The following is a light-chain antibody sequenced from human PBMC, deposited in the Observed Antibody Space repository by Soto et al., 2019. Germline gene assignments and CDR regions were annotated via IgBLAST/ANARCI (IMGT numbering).Light chain of an antibody. J-gene: IGLJ1*01. Sequence: QSALTQPASVSGSPGQSITISCSXTSXDVGTYNLVSWYQQYPGKAPRLMIYEVTKRPSGVSNRFSGSKSGNTASLTISGLQPEDEADYYCCSYAGSSSSIFGTGTKLTVL. CDR3: CSYAGSSSSI. CDR1: SXDVGTYNL. V-gene: IGLV2-23*02. CDR2: EVT.